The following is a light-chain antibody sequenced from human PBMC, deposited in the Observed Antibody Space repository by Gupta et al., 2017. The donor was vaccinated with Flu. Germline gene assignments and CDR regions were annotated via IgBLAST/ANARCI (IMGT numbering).Light chain of an antibody. CDR2: KAS. CDR1: QSISSW. J-gene: IGKJ1*01. CDR3: QQYKSYSSWT. Sequence: DILLTQSPSTLSASVGDRVTITCRASQSISSWLAWYQQKPGKAPKLLIYKASSLESGVPSRFSGSGSGTEFTLTISSLQPDDFATYYCQQYKSYSSWTFGQGTKVEIK. V-gene: IGKV1-5*03.